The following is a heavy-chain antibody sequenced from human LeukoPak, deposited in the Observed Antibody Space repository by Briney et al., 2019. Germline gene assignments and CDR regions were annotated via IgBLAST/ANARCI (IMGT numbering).Heavy chain of an antibody. J-gene: IGHJ4*02. Sequence: ASVKVSCKASGYTFTSYDINWVRQAAGQGLEWMGWMNPNSGNTGYAQRFQARVTMTRDTSISTAYMELSSLRSEDTAVYYCARVSETPAYYYTSGYYYLGYWGQGTLVTVPS. CDR3: ARVSETPAYYYTSGYYYLGY. CDR2: MNPNSGNT. CDR1: GYTFTSYD. D-gene: IGHD3-22*01. V-gene: IGHV1-8*01.